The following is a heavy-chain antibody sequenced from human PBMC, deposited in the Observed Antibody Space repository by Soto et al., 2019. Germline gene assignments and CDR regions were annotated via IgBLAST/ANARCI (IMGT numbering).Heavy chain of an antibody. Sequence: VSLRLSCAASGFTFTRYSMNWGRQAPWKGLEWVSSISSTTNYIYYGDSMKGRFTISRDNAKNSLYLEMNSLRAEDTAVYYCARESEDLTSNFDYWGQGTLVTVSS. CDR2: ISSTTNYI. J-gene: IGHJ4*02. CDR1: GFTFTRYS. CDR3: ARESEDLTSNFDY. V-gene: IGHV3-21*06.